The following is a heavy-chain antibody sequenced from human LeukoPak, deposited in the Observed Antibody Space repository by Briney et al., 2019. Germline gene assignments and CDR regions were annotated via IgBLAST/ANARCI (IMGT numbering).Heavy chain of an antibody. V-gene: IGHV3-11*04. CDR1: GFTFSDYY. CDR3: ARVMGSYATDY. J-gene: IGHJ4*02. CDR2: ISSSDNTI. D-gene: IGHD3-16*01. Sequence: GGSLRLSCAASGFTFSDYYMSWIRQAPGKGLEWVSYISSSDNTIFYAESVKGRFTMSRDNAKNSLYLQMNSLRAEDTAVYYCARVMGSYATDYWGQGTLVTVSS.